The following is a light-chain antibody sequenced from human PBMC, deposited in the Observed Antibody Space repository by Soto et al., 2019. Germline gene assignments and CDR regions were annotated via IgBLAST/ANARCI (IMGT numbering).Light chain of an antibody. J-gene: IGLJ2*01. CDR2: DVS. Sequence: QSALTQPASVSGSPGQSITISCTGTSSDVGGYNYVSWYQQHTGKAPNLIIFDVSNRPSGVSNRFSGSTSGNSASLTISGLQAEDEADYYCSSYTGSNTPVVFGGGTKLTVL. V-gene: IGLV2-14*01. CDR1: SSDVGGYNY. CDR3: SSYTGSNTPVV.